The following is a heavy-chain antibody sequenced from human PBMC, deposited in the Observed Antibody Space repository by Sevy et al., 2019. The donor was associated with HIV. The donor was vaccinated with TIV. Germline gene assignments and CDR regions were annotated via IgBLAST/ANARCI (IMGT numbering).Heavy chain of an antibody. J-gene: IGHJ5*02. CDR2: IYYSGST. CDR1: GGSISSSSYY. D-gene: IGHD3-3*01. Sequence: SETLSLTCTVSGGSISSSSYYWGWIRQPPGKGLEWIGSIYYSGSTYYNPSLKSRVIISVDTSKNQFSLKLSSVTAADTAVYYCARGGYYMSNWFDPWGQGTLVTVSS. CDR3: ARGGYYMSNWFDP. V-gene: IGHV4-39*01.